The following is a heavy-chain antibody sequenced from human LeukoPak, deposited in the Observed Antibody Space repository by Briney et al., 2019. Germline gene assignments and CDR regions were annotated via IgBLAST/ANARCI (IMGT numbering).Heavy chain of an antibody. Sequence: SGGSLRLSCAASGFTVSSNYMSWIRQPPGKGLEWIGEINHSGLTNYSPSLKSRVTISLDTSKNQFSLKLSSVTAADTAVYYCARKGGGQLVNTRRWFDPWGQGTLVTVSS. CDR1: GFTVSSNY. V-gene: IGHV4-34*01. CDR3: ARKGGGQLVNTRRWFDP. J-gene: IGHJ5*02. D-gene: IGHD6-13*01. CDR2: INHSGLT.